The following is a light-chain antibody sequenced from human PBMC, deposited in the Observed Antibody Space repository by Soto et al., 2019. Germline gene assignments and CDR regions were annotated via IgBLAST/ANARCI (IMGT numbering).Light chain of an antibody. CDR3: QQYGSPLN. Sequence: EIVLPQSPGTLSLSPGERATLSCRASQSVSSTYLAWYQQKPGQAPRLLIYGASSRTTGIPDRFSGSGSGTDFSLTISRLEPEDSAVYYWQQYGSPLNVGGGTKVEIK. CDR1: QSVSSTY. J-gene: IGKJ4*01. CDR2: GAS. V-gene: IGKV3-20*01.